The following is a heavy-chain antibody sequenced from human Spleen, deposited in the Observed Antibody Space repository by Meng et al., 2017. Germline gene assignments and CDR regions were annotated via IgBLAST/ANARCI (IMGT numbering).Heavy chain of an antibody. Sequence: SETLSLTCAVSGYSISSGYYWGWIRQPPGKGLEWIGSIYHSGSTYYNPSLKSRVTISLDTSKNQISLNLDSVTAADTAVYYCARAGPQVTTEHFDYWGQGTLVTVSS. V-gene: IGHV4-38-2*01. J-gene: IGHJ4*02. D-gene: IGHD4-17*01. CDR1: GYSISSGYY. CDR2: IYHSGST. CDR3: ARAGPQVTTEHFDY.